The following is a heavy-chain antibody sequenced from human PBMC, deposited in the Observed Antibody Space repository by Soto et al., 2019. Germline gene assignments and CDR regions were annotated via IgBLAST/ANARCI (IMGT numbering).Heavy chain of an antibody. D-gene: IGHD3-9*01. Sequence: QVQLVQSGAEVKKPGSSVKVSCKASGGTFSSYAISWVRQAPGQGLEWMGGIIPIFGTANYAQKFQGRVTITADESTSTAYIELSSLRSEDTAVYYCASTSHYDILTGYSKMDYWGQGTLVTVAS. V-gene: IGHV1-69*01. CDR3: ASTSHYDILTGYSKMDY. J-gene: IGHJ4*02. CDR2: IIPIFGTA. CDR1: GGTFSSYA.